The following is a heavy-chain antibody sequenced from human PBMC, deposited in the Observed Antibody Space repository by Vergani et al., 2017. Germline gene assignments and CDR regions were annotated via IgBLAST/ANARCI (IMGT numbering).Heavy chain of an antibody. D-gene: IGHD3-9*01. CDR2: ICSSSSYT. CDR3: ARPTSGVHYDIFTGCRLFDD. V-gene: IGHV3-11*05. Sequence: QVQLVESGGGLVKPGGSLRLSCAASGFTFSDYYMSWIRQAPGKGLEWVSYICSSSSYTNYAHSVKGRFTISRDNAKNSLYLQMNSLGGEGTAVDYCARPTSGVHYDIFTGCRLFDDWGEGSLVTGS. CDR1: GFTFSDYY. J-gene: IGHJ4*02.